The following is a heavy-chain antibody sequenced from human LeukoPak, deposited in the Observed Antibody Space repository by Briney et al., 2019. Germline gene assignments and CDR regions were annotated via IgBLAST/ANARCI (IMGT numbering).Heavy chain of an antibody. CDR2: IYSGGNT. Sequence: SETLSLTCTVSGGSISSSSYYWGWIRQPPGTGLEWIGSIYSGGNTYYNPSLRSRVTISVDASKNPCSLRLSSVTAADTAVYFCGRYDHPVITPIDSWGQGTLVTVSS. D-gene: IGHD3-3*01. CDR1: GGSISSSSYY. CDR3: GRYDHPVITPIDS. J-gene: IGHJ4*02. V-gene: IGHV4-39*01.